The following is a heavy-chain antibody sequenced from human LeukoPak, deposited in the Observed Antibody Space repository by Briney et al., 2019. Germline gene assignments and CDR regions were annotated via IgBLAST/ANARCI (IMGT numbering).Heavy chain of an antibody. V-gene: IGHV1-8*03. D-gene: IGHD2-15*01. CDR2: INPNSGNT. J-gene: IGHJ4*02. CDR3: ARVDGSADY. Sequence: GASVKVSCKASGYTFTTLDINWVRQATGQGLEWMGWINPNSGNTGSAQKFQGRVTITRDSSKSTAYMELSSLRSEDTPVYYCARVDGSADYWGQGTLVTVSS. CDR1: GYTFTTLD.